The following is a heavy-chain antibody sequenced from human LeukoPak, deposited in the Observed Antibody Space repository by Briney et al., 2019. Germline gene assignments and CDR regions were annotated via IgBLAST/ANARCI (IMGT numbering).Heavy chain of an antibody. V-gene: IGHV4-34*01. D-gene: IGHD5-18*01. J-gene: IGHJ5*02. CDR2: TNHSVST. Sequence: SETLSLTCAVYGGSFSGSYWCGCARPPGKGREWIGETNHSVSTKYDPSLKIQVSISVDTSKNPFSLKLSAVTAADTAAYYCARVRGYGKIWFDPWGQGTLVTVSS. CDR3: ARVRGYGKIWFDP. CDR1: GGSFSGSY.